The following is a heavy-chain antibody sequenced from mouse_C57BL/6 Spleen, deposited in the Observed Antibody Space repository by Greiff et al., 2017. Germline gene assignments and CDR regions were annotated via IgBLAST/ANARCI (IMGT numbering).Heavy chain of an antibody. CDR1: GFSLTSYG. CDR3: ARDGSSYVHFDY. J-gene: IGHJ2*01. V-gene: IGHV2-2*01. D-gene: IGHD1-1*01. CDR2: IWSGGST. Sequence: VQLQQSGPGLVQPSQSLSITCTVSGFSLTSYGVHWVRQSPGKGLEWLGVIWSGGSTDYNAAFISRLSISKDNSKSQVFFKMNSLQADDTAIYYCARDGSSYVHFDYWGQGTTLTVSS.